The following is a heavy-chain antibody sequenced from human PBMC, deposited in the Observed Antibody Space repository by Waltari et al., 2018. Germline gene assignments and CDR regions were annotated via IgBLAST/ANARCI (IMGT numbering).Heavy chain of an antibody. CDR1: GGSCSGSY. Sequence: QVQLQQWGAGLLTPSETLSLTCAVYGGSCSGSYWSWIRQHPGKGLEWIGEINHSGSTNYNPSLKSRVTISVDTSKNQFSLKLSSVTAADTAVYYCARGRGVVVPAAMNAFDIWGQGTMVTVSS. CDR3: ARGRGVVVPAAMNAFDI. D-gene: IGHD2-2*01. J-gene: IGHJ3*02. V-gene: IGHV4-34*01. CDR2: INHSGST.